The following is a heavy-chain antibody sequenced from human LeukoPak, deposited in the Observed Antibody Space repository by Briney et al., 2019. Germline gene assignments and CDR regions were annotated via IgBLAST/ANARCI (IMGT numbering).Heavy chain of an antibody. CDR3: ARDRSAFDP. Sequence: PSETLSLTCTVSGGSVSSGGYYSSWIRQPPGKGLEWIAYIYYSGSTNYNPSLKSRVTISVDTSKNQFSLKLSSVTAADTAVYYCARDRSAFDPWGQGTLVTVSS. CDR2: IYYSGST. V-gene: IGHV4-61*08. CDR1: GGSVSSGGYY. J-gene: IGHJ5*02. D-gene: IGHD1-26*01.